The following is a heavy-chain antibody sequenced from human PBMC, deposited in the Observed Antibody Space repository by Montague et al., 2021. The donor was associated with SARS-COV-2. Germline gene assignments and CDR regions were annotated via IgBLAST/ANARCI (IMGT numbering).Heavy chain of an antibody. CDR1: GGSISSSSYY. J-gene: IGHJ6*03. V-gene: IGHV4-39*07. D-gene: IGHD3-3*01. Sequence: SETLSLTCTVSGGSISSSSYYWGWIRQPPGKGPEWIGSIYYSGTTFYNPSLKSRVTISVDTSKNQFSLKLSSVTAADTAVYYCARGRAARSITIFGVVNPAIRYYYYMDVWGKGTTVTVSS. CDR2: IYYSGTT. CDR3: ARGRAARSITIFGVVNPAIRYYYYMDV.